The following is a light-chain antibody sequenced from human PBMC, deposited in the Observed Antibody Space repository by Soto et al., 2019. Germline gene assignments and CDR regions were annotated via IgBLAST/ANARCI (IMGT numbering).Light chain of an antibody. Sequence: EIVLTQSPGTLSLSPGEIATLSFSASQSVSSSCLAWYQQKPGQAPRLLIYGASSRATGIPDRFSGSGSGTDFTLTISRLEPEDFAVYYCQQYGSFALTFGGGTKVDIK. CDR1: QSVSSSC. V-gene: IGKV3-20*01. CDR2: GAS. J-gene: IGKJ4*01. CDR3: QQYGSFALT.